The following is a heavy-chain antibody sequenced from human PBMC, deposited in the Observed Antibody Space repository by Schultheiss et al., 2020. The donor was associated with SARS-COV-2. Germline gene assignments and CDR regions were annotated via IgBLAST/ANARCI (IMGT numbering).Heavy chain of an antibody. CDR3: AEDAFDI. Sequence: GGSLRLSCAASGFSFSAYNMNWVRQAPGKGLEWLSYISTSSNAIYYADSVKGRFTISRDNAKNSLFLQMNVLRAEDTAVYYCAEDAFDIWGQGTMVTVSS. CDR1: GFSFSAYN. CDR2: ISTSSNAI. J-gene: IGHJ3*02. V-gene: IGHV3-48*04.